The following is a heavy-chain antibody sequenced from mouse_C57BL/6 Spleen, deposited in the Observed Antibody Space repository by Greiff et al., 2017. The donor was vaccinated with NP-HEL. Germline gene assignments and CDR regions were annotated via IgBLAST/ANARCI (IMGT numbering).Heavy chain of an antibody. CDR2: INPNNGGT. CDR1: GYTFTDYN. D-gene: IGHD1-1*01. CDR3: ARWHYGTWYFDV. V-gene: IGHV1-18*01. J-gene: IGHJ1*03. Sequence: EVQLQQSGPELVKPGASVKIPCKASGYTFTDYNMDWVKQSHGKSLEWIGDINPNNGGTIYNQKFKGKATLTVDKSSSTAYMELRSLTSEDTAVYYCARWHYGTWYFDVWGTGTTVTVSS.